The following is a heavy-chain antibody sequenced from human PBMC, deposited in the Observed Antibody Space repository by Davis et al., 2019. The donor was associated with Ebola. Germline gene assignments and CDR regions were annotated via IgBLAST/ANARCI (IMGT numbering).Heavy chain of an antibody. CDR3: ARDGETYYDILTAHDAFDI. D-gene: IGHD3-9*01. V-gene: IGHV3-74*01. CDR1: GFTFSTYR. CDR2: INTDGGST. Sequence: PGGSLRLSCAASGFTFSTYRMHWVRQVPGTGLVWVSRINTDGGSTDYADSVKGRFTISRDNAKNSLYLQMNSLRAEDTAVYYCARDGETYYDILTAHDAFDIWGQGTMVTVSS. J-gene: IGHJ3*02.